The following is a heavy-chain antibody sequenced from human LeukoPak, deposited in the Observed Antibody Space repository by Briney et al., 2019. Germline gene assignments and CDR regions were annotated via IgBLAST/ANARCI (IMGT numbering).Heavy chain of an antibody. CDR1: GFPFSSYE. D-gene: IGHD2-2*01. Sequence: GGSLRLSCAASGFPFSSYEMNWVRQAPGEGLEWVSSIDRSGSYIYYADSLKGRFTISRDNAKNSLYLQMNSLRAEDTAVYYCARRYCSSTNCYAFDYWGQGTLVTVSS. J-gene: IGHJ4*02. CDR2: IDRSGSYI. V-gene: IGHV3-21*01. CDR3: ARRYCSSTNCYAFDY.